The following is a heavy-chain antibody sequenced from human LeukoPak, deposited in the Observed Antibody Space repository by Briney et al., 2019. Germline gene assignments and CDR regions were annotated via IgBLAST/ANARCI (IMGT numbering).Heavy chain of an antibody. CDR2: ISWNSGSI. Sequence: PGGSLRLSCAASGFTFDDYAMHWVRQSPGKGLEWVSGISWNSGSIAYAASVMGRFTISRDNAKNSLFLQMNSLREEDTALYYCAKVSNFDWLTTFDYWGLGTLVVVSS. V-gene: IGHV3-9*01. D-gene: IGHD3-9*01. CDR3: AKVSNFDWLTTFDY. J-gene: IGHJ4*02. CDR1: GFTFDDYA.